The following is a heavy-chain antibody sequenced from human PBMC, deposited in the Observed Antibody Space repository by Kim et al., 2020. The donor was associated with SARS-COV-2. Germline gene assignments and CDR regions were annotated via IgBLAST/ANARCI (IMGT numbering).Heavy chain of an antibody. CDR3: PKNGRLGVIDS. D-gene: IGHD7-27*01. CDR1: GFTFNNYA. J-gene: IGHJ4*02. Sequence: GGSLRLSCTASGFTFNNYAMTWVRHVAGEGLQWISSISHTGASTHSADSLKGRFTISRDNSESTVFLQMDRLAAEDTGIYYCPKNGRLGVIDSWGQGTLVTVSS. V-gene: IGHV3-23*01. CDR2: ISHTGAST.